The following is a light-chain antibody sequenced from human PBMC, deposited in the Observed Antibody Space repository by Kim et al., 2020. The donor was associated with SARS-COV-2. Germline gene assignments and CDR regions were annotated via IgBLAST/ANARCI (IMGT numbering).Light chain of an antibody. J-gene: IGKJ2*01. V-gene: IGKV1-NL1*01. Sequence: ASVGHTVTITCRASQGITNSLAWYQQKPGRAPKLLLSIASRLESGVPSRFSGSGSGTDYTLTITGLQPEDFGTYYCQQYYDLQYTFGQGTKVDIK. CDR2: IAS. CDR3: QQYYDLQYT. CDR1: QGITNS.